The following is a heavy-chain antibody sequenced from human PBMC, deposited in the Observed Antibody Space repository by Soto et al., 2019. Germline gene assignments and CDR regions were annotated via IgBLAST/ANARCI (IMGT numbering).Heavy chain of an antibody. CDR2: ISAYNGNT. CDR1: GYTFSSYF. J-gene: IGHJ6*02. V-gene: IGHV1-18*01. Sequence: QVQLVQSGAEVKKPGASVKVSCKASGYTFSSYFISWLRQAPGQGLEWMGWISAYNGNTNYSQKLQGRVTMTTHTSTSTAYMEPRGLRSDDTPVYYCARDLPTMDVWGQGTTVTVSS. CDR3: ARDLPTMDV.